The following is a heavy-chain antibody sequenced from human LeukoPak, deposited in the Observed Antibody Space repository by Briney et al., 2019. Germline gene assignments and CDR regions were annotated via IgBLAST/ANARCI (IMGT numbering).Heavy chain of an antibody. CDR2: ISANGQAT. CDR1: GFAFGTYA. V-gene: IGHV3-23*01. Sequence: PGGSLRLSCAGSGFAFGTYAMSWVRQAPGMGLEWVSSISANGQATYYADSVEGRFTISRDNAKNTLSLQMNSLRAEDTGVYYCARAPSEIGGYYPEYFRHWGQGTLVTVSS. J-gene: IGHJ1*01. D-gene: IGHD3-22*01. CDR3: ARAPSEIGGYYPEYFRH.